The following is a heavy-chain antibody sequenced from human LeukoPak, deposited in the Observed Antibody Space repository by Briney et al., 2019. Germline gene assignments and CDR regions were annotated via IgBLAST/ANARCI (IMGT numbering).Heavy chain of an antibody. CDR1: GYTFTSYG. CDR2: ISAYNGNT. J-gene: IGHJ4*02. D-gene: IGHD6-13*01. V-gene: IGHV1-18*01. Sequence: ASVKVSCKASGYTFTSYGISWVRQAPGQGLEWMGWISAYNGNTNYAQKLQGRVTMTTDTSTSTAYMELRSLRSDDTAVYYCARKGKSSSWYGLKAYYFDYWGQGTLVTVSS. CDR3: ARKGKSSSWYGLKAYYFDY.